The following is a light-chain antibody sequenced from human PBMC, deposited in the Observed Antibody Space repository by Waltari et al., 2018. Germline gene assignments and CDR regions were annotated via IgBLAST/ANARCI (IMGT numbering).Light chain of an antibody. Sequence: DIVMTQSPDYLAVSLGERATINCKSSQSILYSSNNENYLAWYQQKPGQAPKLLIYWASTRESGVPDRFSGSGSGTDFTLTISSLQAEDVAVYHCQQYYSSPPTFGQGTKLEIK. CDR2: WAS. V-gene: IGKV4-1*01. CDR1: QSILYSSNNENY. J-gene: IGKJ2*01. CDR3: QQYYSSPPT.